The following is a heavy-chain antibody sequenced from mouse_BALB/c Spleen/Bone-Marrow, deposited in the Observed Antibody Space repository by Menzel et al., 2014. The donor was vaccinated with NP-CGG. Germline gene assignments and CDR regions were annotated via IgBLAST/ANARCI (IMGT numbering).Heavy chain of an antibody. CDR1: GFNIKDTY. CDR2: IDPANGNT. Sequence: VQLQQPGAELVKPGASVKLSCTASGFNIKDTYMHWAKQRPEQGLEWIGRIDPANGNTKYDPKFQGKATITADTSSNTAYLQLSSLPSEDTAVYYCTTYYGSRFTYWGQGTLVTVSA. J-gene: IGHJ3*01. CDR3: TTYYGSRFTY. V-gene: IGHV14-3*02. D-gene: IGHD2-9*01.